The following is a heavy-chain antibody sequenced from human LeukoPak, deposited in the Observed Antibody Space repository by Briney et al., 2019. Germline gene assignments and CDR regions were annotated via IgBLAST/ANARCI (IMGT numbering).Heavy chain of an antibody. D-gene: IGHD3-10*01. V-gene: IGHV4-61*02. CDR3: ARHPGSYYKGRYYFDY. J-gene: IGHJ4*02. CDR2: IYTSGST. Sequence: SSETLSLTCTVSGGSISSGSYYWSWIRQPAGKGLEWIGRIYTSGSTNYNPSLKSRVTISVDTSKNQFSLKLSSVTAADTAVYYCARHPGSYYKGRYYFDYWGQGTLVTVSS. CDR1: GGSISSGSYY.